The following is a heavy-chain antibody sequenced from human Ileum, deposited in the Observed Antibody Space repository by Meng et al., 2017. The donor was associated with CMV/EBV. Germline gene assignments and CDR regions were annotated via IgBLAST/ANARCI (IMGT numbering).Heavy chain of an antibody. J-gene: IGHJ4*02. CDR1: GFNFDDYA. CDR2: ISSDSKYI. Sequence: GGSLRLSCIVSGFNFDDYALHWVRQAPGKGLEWVSSISSDSKYIYYADSVKGRFTISRNNAENSLYLQMNSLRDEDTAIYYCARGRLFGFCTDTACSVSDYWGQGTLVTVSS. D-gene: IGHD2-8*02. CDR3: ARGRLFGFCTDTACSVSDY. V-gene: IGHV3-21*01.